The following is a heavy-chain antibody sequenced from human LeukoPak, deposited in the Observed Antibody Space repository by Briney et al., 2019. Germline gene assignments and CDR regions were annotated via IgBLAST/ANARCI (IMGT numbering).Heavy chain of an antibody. D-gene: IGHD4-17*01. Sequence: GGSLRLSCAASGFTFSSYGMHWVRQAPGKGLEWVAVIWYDGSNKYYADSVKGRFTISRDNSKNTLYLQMNSLRAEDTAVYYCARAYDYGDHFDYWGQGTLVTVSS. J-gene: IGHJ4*02. CDR1: GFTFSSYG. CDR3: ARAYDYGDHFDY. V-gene: IGHV3-33*01. CDR2: IWYDGSNK.